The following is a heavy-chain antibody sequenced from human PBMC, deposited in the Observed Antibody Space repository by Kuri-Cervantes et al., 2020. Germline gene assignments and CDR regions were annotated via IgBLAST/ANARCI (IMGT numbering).Heavy chain of an antibody. J-gene: IGHJ6*02. D-gene: IGHD3-10*01. CDR1: GFTFSSYS. CDR3: ARDDGSGTSYYYYGMDV. Sequence: GESLKISCAASGFTFSSYSMNWVRQAPGKGLEWVSYISSSSSTIYYADSVKGRFTISRDNSKNTLYLQMNSLRAEDTAVYYCARDDGSGTSYYYYGMDVWGQGTTVTVSS. CDR2: ISSSSSTI. V-gene: IGHV3-48*01.